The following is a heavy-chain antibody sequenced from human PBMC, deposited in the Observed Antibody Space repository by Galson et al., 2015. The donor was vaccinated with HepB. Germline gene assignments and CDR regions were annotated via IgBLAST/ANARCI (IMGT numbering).Heavy chain of an antibody. D-gene: IGHD3-16*01. J-gene: IGHJ4*02. CDR2: ISGSGNSI. CDR1: GLPFSSYS. V-gene: IGHV3-48*02. CDR3: ARGGFDY. Sequence: SLRLSCADSGLPFSSYSMNWVRQAPGKGLEWVSYISGSGNSINYADSVKGRFTISRDNAKNSLYLQMSSLRDEDTAVYYCARGGFDYWGQGTLVTVSS.